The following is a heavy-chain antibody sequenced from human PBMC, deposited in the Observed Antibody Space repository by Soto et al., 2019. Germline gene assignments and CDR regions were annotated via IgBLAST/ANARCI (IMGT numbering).Heavy chain of an antibody. CDR2: ISGSGGST. J-gene: IGHJ4*02. V-gene: IGHV3-23*01. Sequence: GGSLRLSCAASGFTFSSYAMSWVRQAPGKGLEWVSAISGSGGSTYYADSVKGRFTISRDNSKNTLYLQMNSLRAEDTAVYYCAKSGITVVVPAAIPYYFDYWRQGTLVTVSS. D-gene: IGHD2-2*01. CDR3: AKSGITVVVPAAIPYYFDY. CDR1: GFTFSSYA.